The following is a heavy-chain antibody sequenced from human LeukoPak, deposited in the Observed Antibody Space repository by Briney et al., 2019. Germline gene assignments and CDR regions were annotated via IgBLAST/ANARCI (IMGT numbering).Heavy chain of an antibody. Sequence: ASVKVSCKASGYTFTSYYMHWVRPAPGQGLEWMGIINPSGGSTSYAQKFQGRVTMTRDTSTSTVYMELSSLRSEDTAVYYCARDEGLESYQPDDAFDIWGQGTMVTVSS. J-gene: IGHJ3*02. CDR1: GYTFTSYY. V-gene: IGHV1-46*01. CDR2: INPSGGST. CDR3: ARDEGLESYQPDDAFDI. D-gene: IGHD2-2*01.